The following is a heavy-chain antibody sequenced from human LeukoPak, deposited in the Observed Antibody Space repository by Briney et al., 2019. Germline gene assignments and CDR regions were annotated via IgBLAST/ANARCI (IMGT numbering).Heavy chain of an antibody. CDR1: GGSISISNYY. CDR2: IYYSGST. J-gene: IGHJ4*02. D-gene: IGHD1-20*01. Sequence: SETLSLTCTVSGGSISISNYYWGWNRRPPGKELEWIGSIYYSGSTYYNPSLKSRVTISVDTSKNQFSLKLNSVTAADTAVYYCARLSGTNLDFDYRGQGTLATVSS. V-gene: IGHV4-39*01. CDR3: ARLSGTNLDFDY.